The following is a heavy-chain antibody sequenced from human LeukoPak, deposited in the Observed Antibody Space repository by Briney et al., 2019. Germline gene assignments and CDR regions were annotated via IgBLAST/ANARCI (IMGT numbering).Heavy chain of an antibody. CDR1: GFTFSSYG. Sequence: GRSLRLSCAASGFTFSSYGMHWVRQAPGKGLEWVAVISYDGSNKYYADSVKGRFTISRDNSKNTLYLQMNSLRAEDTAVYYCARDLYYYDSSGYLAYWGQGTLVTVSS. CDR2: ISYDGSNK. D-gene: IGHD3-22*01. J-gene: IGHJ4*02. CDR3: ARDLYYYDSSGYLAY. V-gene: IGHV3-30*03.